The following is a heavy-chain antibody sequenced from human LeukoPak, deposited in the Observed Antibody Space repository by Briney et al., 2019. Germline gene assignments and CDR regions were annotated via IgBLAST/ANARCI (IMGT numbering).Heavy chain of an antibody. J-gene: IGHJ4*02. Sequence: GGSLRLSCAASGFTFSSYAMSWVRQAPGKGLEWVSAISGSGGSTYYADSVKGRFTISRDNSKNTLYLQMNSLRAEDTAAYYCAKVVATIGKPLVPFDYWGQGTLVTVSS. D-gene: IGHD5-12*01. CDR2: ISGSGGST. V-gene: IGHV3-23*01. CDR3: AKVVATIGKPLVPFDY. CDR1: GFTFSSYA.